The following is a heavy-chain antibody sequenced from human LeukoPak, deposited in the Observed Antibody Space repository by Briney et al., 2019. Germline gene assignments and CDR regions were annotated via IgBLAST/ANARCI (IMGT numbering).Heavy chain of an antibody. V-gene: IGHV3-30*02. D-gene: IGHD6-13*01. CDR3: AKVLSSSWGYFGF. J-gene: IGHJ4*02. CDR2: IRDDGTTK. CDR1: GFSFSNYG. Sequence: GGSLRLSCAASGFSFSNYGVHWVRQAPGKGLEWVAFIRDDGTTKYCADSVRGRFTISRDNSKNTLYLQMNSLRAEDTAVYYCAKVLSSSWGYFGFWGQGTLVTVSS.